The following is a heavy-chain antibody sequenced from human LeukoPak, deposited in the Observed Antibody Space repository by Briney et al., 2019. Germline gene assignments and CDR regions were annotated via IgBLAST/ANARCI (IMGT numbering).Heavy chain of an antibody. D-gene: IGHD2-2*02. J-gene: IGHJ4*02. Sequence: GGSLRLSCAASEFTFSSYNMNWVRQAPGKGLEWVSSISSSSAYIYYADSVKGRFTISRDNAKNTLYLQMNSLRAEDTAVYYCAKDDLYCSSTSCYTYFDYWGQGTLVTVSS. CDR2: ISSSSAYI. CDR3: AKDDLYCSSTSCYTYFDY. V-gene: IGHV3-21*04. CDR1: EFTFSSYN.